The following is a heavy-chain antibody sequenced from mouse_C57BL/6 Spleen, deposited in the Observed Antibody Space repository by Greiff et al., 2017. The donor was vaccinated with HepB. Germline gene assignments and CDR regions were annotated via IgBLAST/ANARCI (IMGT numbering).Heavy chain of an antibody. D-gene: IGHD2-4*01. CDR2: INYDGSST. V-gene: IGHV5-16*01. CDR1: GFTFSDYY. J-gene: IGHJ4*01. Sequence: EVMLVESEGGLVQPGSSMKLSCTASGFTFSDYYMAWVRQVPEKGLEWVANINYDGSSTYYLDSLKSRFIISRDNAKNILYLQMSSLKSEDTATYYCARDGGYYDYGGGAMDYWGQGTSVTVSS. CDR3: ARDGGYYDYGGGAMDY.